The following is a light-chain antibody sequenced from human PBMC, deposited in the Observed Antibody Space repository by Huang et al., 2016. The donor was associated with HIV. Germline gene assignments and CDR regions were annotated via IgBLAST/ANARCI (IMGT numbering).Light chain of an antibody. CDR3: QQSYRT. V-gene: IGKV1-39*01. CDR1: QSISRY. Sequence: DIQMTQSPSSLSASVGDRVTISCRASQSISRYLNWYQQKPGKAPKLLIYGASSLQSWVPSRFSGSGSETDFTLTISSLQPEDSATYYCQQSYRTFGQGTKVEI. CDR2: GAS. J-gene: IGKJ1*01.